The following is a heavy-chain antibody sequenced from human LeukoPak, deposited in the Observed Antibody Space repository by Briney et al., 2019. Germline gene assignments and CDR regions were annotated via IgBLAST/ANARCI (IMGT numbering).Heavy chain of an antibody. D-gene: IGHD3-22*01. CDR1: GGTFNSVG. Sequence: SVKVSCKASGGTFNSVGFSWVQQAPGQGLEWMGAIIPMFGTTNYAQKFEGRVTITTDESTSTAYMALSSLRSEDTAVYYCPRFHHYDSSGYYNPYFDYWGQGTLVTVSS. CDR3: PRFHHYDSSGYYNPYFDY. J-gene: IGHJ4*02. CDR2: IIPMFGTT. V-gene: IGHV1-69*05.